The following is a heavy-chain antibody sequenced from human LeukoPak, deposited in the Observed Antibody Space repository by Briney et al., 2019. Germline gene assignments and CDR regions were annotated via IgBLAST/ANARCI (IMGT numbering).Heavy chain of an antibody. CDR3: ARDRVAMAGKAYFDY. CDR1: GFNFHDHA. V-gene: IGHV3-20*04. Sequence: PGGSLRLSCAASGFNFHDHAMSWFRQVPGKGPEWVSTIHWNVDITTYADSVKGRFTISRDNAKSSLYLQMNSLRAEDTAFYYCARDRVAMAGKAYFDYWGQGTLVTLSS. J-gene: IGHJ4*02. D-gene: IGHD6-19*01. CDR2: IHWNVDIT.